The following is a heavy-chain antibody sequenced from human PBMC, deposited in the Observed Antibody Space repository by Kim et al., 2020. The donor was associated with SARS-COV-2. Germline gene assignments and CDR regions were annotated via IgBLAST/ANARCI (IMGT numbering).Heavy chain of an antibody. Sequence: ASVKVSCKTSGYTFDSYAMHWVRQAPGQRLEWIGWINAGNTNTIYSQKFQGRVTISRDTSTSSTYMDLTSLTSEDSATYFCVRESARSTGTDFDYWGQGTLVTVSS. CDR1: GYTFDSYA. D-gene: IGHD1-1*01. J-gene: IGHJ4*02. V-gene: IGHV1-3*01. CDR3: VRESARSTGTDFDY. CDR2: INAGNTNT.